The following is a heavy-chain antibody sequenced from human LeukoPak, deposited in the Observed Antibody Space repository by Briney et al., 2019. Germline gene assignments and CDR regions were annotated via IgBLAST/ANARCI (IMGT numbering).Heavy chain of an antibody. CDR3: AKWAGSVKQTRSYIGPFDF. CDR1: GFTFSNWA. CDR2: ISGDGGGT. J-gene: IGHJ4*02. V-gene: IGHV3-23*01. Sequence: PGGSLRLSCAAPGFTFSNWAITWGRQAPGMGLEWVSSISGDGGGTYYADSVKGRFTVSRDNSKNTLYLEINSLRVEDTAVYYWAKWAGSVKQTRSYIGPFDFWGQGTMVT. D-gene: IGHD1-26*01.